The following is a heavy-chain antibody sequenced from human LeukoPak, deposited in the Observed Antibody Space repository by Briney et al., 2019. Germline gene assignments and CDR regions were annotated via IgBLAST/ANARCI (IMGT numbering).Heavy chain of an antibody. Sequence: PGVSLRLSCAASGFTFSSYEMNWVRQAPGKGLEWVSYISSSGSTIYYADSMKGRFTISRDNAKNSLYLQMNSLRAEDTAVYYCARQRYQRDAFDIWGQGTMVTVSS. D-gene: IGHD2-2*01. CDR3: ARQRYQRDAFDI. V-gene: IGHV3-48*03. CDR1: GFTFSSYE. CDR2: ISSSGSTI. J-gene: IGHJ3*02.